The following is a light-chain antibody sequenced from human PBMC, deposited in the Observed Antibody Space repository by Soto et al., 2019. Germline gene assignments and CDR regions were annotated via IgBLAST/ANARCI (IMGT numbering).Light chain of an antibody. V-gene: IGKV1-33*01. CDR2: DAS. CDR3: QQYDNRLT. J-gene: IGKJ4*01. Sequence: DIQMTQSPSSLSASVGDRVTITCQASQDISNYLNWYQQKPGKAPKLLIYDASNLETGVPSRFSGSGSGKDFTFTISSLQPEDIATYYCQQYDNRLTFGGGTKVEIK. CDR1: QDISNY.